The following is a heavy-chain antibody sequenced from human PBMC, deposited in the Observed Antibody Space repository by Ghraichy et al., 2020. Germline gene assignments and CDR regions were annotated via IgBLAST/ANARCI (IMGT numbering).Heavy chain of an antibody. CDR2: ISGSGGST. Sequence: GESLNISCAASGFTFSSYAMSWVRQAPGKGLEWVSAISGSGGSTYYADSVKGRFTISRDNSKNTLYLQMNSLRAEDTAVYYCALWELLQGFDYWGQGTLVTVSS. J-gene: IGHJ4*02. CDR1: GFTFSSYA. CDR3: ALWELLQGFDY. D-gene: IGHD1-26*01. V-gene: IGHV3-23*01.